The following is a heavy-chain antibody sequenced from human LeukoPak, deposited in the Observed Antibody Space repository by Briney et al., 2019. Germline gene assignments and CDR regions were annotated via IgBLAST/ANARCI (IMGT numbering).Heavy chain of an antibody. Sequence: GGSLRLSCAASGFTFSSYSMNWVRQAPGKGLEWVSYISSSSSTIYYADSVKGRFTISRDNAKNSLYLQMNSLRDEDTAVYYCARRYCSGGSCYFDYWGQGTLVTVSS. D-gene: IGHD2-15*01. CDR2: ISSSSSTI. CDR3: ARRYCSGGSCYFDY. J-gene: IGHJ4*02. V-gene: IGHV3-48*02. CDR1: GFTFSSYS.